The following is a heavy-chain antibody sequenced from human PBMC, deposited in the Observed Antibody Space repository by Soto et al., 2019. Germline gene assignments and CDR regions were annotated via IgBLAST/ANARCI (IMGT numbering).Heavy chain of an antibody. Sequence: QVQLVQSGAEVKKPESSVKVSCKAPGGTFSTYAISWVRQAPGQGLEWMGGIIPMFGTANYAQRFQDRVTMTADESTNTVYMKLSSLRSEDTAVYFCAIGIQLWLRRINNGYSGWGQGTLVTVSS. CDR3: AIGIQLWLRRINNGYSG. J-gene: IGHJ4*02. V-gene: IGHV1-69*12. D-gene: IGHD5-18*01. CDR1: GGTFSTYA. CDR2: IIPMFGTA.